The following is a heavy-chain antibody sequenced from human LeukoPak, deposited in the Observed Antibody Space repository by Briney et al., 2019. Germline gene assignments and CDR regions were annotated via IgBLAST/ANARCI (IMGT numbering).Heavy chain of an antibody. CDR3: ASSITMVRGVIPFDY. Sequence: SETLSLTCTVSGGSISSYQWSWIRQPPGKGLEWIGYISYSGSTNYNPSLKSRVTISVDTSKNQFSLKLSSVTAADTAVYYCASSITMVRGVIPFDYWGQGTLVTVSS. CDR2: ISYSGST. CDR1: GGSISSYQ. J-gene: IGHJ4*02. V-gene: IGHV4-59*08. D-gene: IGHD3-10*01.